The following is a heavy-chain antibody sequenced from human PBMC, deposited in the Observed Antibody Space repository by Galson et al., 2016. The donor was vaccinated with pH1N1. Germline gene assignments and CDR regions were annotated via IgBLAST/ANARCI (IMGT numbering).Heavy chain of an antibody. CDR3: ARERAFGVVIEY. J-gene: IGHJ4*02. D-gene: IGHD3-16*01. Sequence: SLRLSCAASGFTFSDYCMTWIRQAPGKGLDWVSHICSSGSNIFYADSVKGRVTISRDDARNTLFLQMDSLRVEDTAVYYCARERAFGVVIEYWGQGTLVTVSS. CDR1: GFTFSDYC. V-gene: IGHV3-11*04. CDR2: ICSSGSNI.